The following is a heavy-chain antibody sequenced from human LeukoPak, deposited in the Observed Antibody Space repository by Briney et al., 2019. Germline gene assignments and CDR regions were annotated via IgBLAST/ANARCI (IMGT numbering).Heavy chain of an antibody. D-gene: IGHD3-9*01. J-gene: IGHJ4*02. CDR1: GGTFSSYA. V-gene: IGHV1-69*13. CDR3: ERDLQSYDILNGYYLGAYFDY. Sequence: ASVKVSCKASGGTFSSYAISWVRQAPGQGLEWMGGIISIFGTANYAQKFQGRDTTTPDEYTSTAYMELSSIISEDTAVYYCERDLQSYDILNGYYLGAYFDYWGQGTLVTVSS. CDR2: IISIFGTA.